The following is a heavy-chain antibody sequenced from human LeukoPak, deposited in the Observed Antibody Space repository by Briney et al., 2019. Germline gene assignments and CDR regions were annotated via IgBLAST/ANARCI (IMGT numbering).Heavy chain of an antibody. V-gene: IGHV3-7*01. CDR2: IKQDGSEK. CDR1: GFTFSSYW. CDR3: VCSRYRNDRAY. Sequence: PGGSLRLSCAASGFTFSSYWMSWVRQAPGKGLEWVANIKQDGSEKYYVDSVKGRFTISRDNAKNSLYLQMNSLRAEDTAVYYCVCSRYRNDRAYWGQGTLVTVSS. J-gene: IGHJ4*02. D-gene: IGHD6-13*01.